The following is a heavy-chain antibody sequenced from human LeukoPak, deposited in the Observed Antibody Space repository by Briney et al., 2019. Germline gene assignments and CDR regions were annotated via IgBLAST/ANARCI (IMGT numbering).Heavy chain of an antibody. CDR1: GGSISSYY. V-gene: IGHV4-59*01. D-gene: IGHD5-18*01. Sequence: SETLSLTCTVSGGSISSYYWSWIRQPPGKGLEWIGYIYYSGSTNYNPSLKSRVTISVDTSKNQFSLKLSSVTAADTAVYYCARINDVDTAMVDYWGQGTLVTVSS. CDR3: ARINDVDTAMVDY. J-gene: IGHJ4*02. CDR2: IYYSGST.